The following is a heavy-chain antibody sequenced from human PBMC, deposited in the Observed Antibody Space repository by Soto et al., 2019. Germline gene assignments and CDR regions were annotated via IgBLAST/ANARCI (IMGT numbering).Heavy chain of an antibody. D-gene: IGHD4-17*01. CDR3: TTDSYDYGDYVYAFDI. CDR2: IKSKTDGGTT. CDR1: GFTFSNAW. J-gene: IGHJ3*02. Sequence: GGSLRLSCAASGFTFSNAWMNWVRQAPGKGLEWVGRIKSKTDGGTTDYAAPVKGRFTISRDDSKNTLYLQMNSLKTEDTAVYYCTTDSYDYGDYVYAFDIWGQGTMVTVSS. V-gene: IGHV3-15*07.